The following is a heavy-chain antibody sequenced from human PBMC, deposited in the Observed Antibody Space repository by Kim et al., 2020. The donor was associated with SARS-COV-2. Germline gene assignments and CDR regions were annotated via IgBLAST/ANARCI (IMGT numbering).Heavy chain of an antibody. J-gene: IGHJ4*02. V-gene: IGHV4-59*13. CDR1: GGSISSYY. CDR2: IYYSGST. D-gene: IGHD2-21*01. CDR3: AGTYCGGDCYSWFLEWPHYFDY. Sequence: SETLSLTCTVSGGSISSYYWSWIRQPPGKGLEWIGYIYYSGSTNYNPSLKSRVTISVDTSKNQFSLKLSSVTAADTAVYYCAGTYCGGDCYSWFLEWPHYFDYWGQGTLVTVSS.